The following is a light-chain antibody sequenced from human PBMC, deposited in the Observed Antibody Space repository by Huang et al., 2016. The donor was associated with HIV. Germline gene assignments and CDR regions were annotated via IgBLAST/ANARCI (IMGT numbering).Light chain of an antibody. V-gene: IGKV1-8*01. CDR2: GAS. Sequence: ATRMTQSPSSLSASTGDRVTITCRASQDISGYLAWYQQKPGKAPKLLIYGASSLQTGIPSRFSGNESGTDFTLTISCLQSEDFATYYCQQYSDYPRTFGQGTKVEFK. CDR3: QQYSDYPRT. CDR1: QDISGY. J-gene: IGKJ1*01.